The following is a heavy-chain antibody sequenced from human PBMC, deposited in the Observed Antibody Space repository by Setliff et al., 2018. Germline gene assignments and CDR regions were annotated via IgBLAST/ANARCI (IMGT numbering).Heavy chain of an antibody. J-gene: IGHJ4*02. CDR2: IWGDGGTK. D-gene: IGHD2-15*01. CDR3: ARTCSGSGCYAGLES. Sequence: GGSLRLSCAASGFTFSTYRMHWVRQAPGKGLEWVAVIWGDGGTKYHADSVKSRFTISRDNSKNTLYLQMNSLRPEDTAVYYCARTCSGSGCYAGLESWGQGTPVTVSS. V-gene: IGHV3-33*08. CDR1: GFTFSTYR.